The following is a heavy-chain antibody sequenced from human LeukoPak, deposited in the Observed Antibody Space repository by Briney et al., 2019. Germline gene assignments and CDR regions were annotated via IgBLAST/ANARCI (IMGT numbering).Heavy chain of an antibody. CDR1: GFTFSSYG. V-gene: IGHV3-33*01. D-gene: IGHD3-22*01. Sequence: GGSLRLSCAASGFTFSSYGMHWVRQAPGKGLESVAVIWYDGSNKHYAESVKGRFSISRDNSKSTLYLQMNSLRAEDTAVYYCARARGVSTGYRPIDYWGQGTLVTVSS. CDR2: IWYDGSNK. J-gene: IGHJ4*02. CDR3: ARARGVSTGYRPIDY.